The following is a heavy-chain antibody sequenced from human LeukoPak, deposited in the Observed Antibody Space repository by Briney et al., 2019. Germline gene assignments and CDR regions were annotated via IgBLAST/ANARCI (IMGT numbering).Heavy chain of an antibody. CDR2: ISYDGSNK. J-gene: IGHJ4*02. Sequence: PGRSLRLSCAASGFTFSSYGMHWVRQAPGKGLEWVAVISYDGSNKYYADSVKGRFTISRDNSKNTLYLQMNSLRAEDTAVYYCARGPYYYDSSGYELDYWGQGTLVTVSS. CDR1: GFTFSSYG. V-gene: IGHV3-30*03. D-gene: IGHD3-22*01. CDR3: ARGPYYYDSSGYELDY.